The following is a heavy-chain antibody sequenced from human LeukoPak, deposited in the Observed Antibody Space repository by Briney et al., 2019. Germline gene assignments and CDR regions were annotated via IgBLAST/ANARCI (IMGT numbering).Heavy chain of an antibody. J-gene: IGHJ4*02. CDR1: GYTFTRYY. D-gene: IGHD6-13*01. CDR3: ARVGFTTSWSNFDY. Sequence: ASVKVSCKASGYTFTRYYMNWVRQAPGQGLEWMGVINPSSGGTTYAQKFQGRVTMTRDTSTSTVYMDLSSLRSEDTAVYYCARVGFTTSWSNFDYWGQGTLVTVSS. CDR2: INPSSGGT. V-gene: IGHV1-46*01.